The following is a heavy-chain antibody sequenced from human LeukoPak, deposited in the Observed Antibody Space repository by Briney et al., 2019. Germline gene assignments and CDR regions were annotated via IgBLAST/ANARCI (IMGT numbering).Heavy chain of an antibody. Sequence: ASETLSLICSVSGGSISINSHYWGWIRQPPGRGLEWIGTIYYSGSTYYSPSLKSRVTISLDTSKNQFSLRLNSVTAADTAVYYCARAREDGLIDYWGQGTLVTVSS. CDR2: IYYSGST. V-gene: IGHV4-39*07. CDR1: GGSISINSHY. J-gene: IGHJ4*02. D-gene: IGHD5-24*01. CDR3: ARAREDGLIDY.